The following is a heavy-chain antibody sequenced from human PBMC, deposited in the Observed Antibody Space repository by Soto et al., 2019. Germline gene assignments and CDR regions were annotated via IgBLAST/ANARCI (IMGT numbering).Heavy chain of an antibody. Sequence: EVQLLESGGGLVQPGGSLRLSCAASGFTFSSYAMSWVRQAPGKGLEWVSAISGSGGSTYYADSVKGRFTISRDNSKNTLYLKRNSLRAEDKAVYYCAKWDIGSGWWGNFDYWGQGTLVTVSS. CDR3: AKWDIGSGWWGNFDY. CDR1: GFTFSSYA. CDR2: ISGSGGST. V-gene: IGHV3-23*01. J-gene: IGHJ4*02. D-gene: IGHD6-19*01.